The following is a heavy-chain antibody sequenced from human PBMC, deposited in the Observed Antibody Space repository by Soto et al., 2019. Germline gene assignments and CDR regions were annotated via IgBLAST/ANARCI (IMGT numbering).Heavy chain of an antibody. Sequence: PSQTLSLTCAISGDSVSSKSATWNLIRQSPSRGLEWLGRTYYRSKWSTDYAVSVKGRITVSPDTSKNQFSLRLNSVTPEDTAVYYCARALAGSYDYWGQGTLVTVYS. D-gene: IGHD1-26*01. CDR3: ARALAGSYDY. CDR1: GDSVSSKSAT. J-gene: IGHJ4*02. V-gene: IGHV6-1*01. CDR2: TYYRSKWST.